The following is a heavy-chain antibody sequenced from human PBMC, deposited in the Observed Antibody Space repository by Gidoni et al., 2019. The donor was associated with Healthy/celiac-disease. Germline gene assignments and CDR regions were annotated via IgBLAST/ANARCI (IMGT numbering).Heavy chain of an antibody. V-gene: IGHV4-34*01. J-gene: IGHJ1*01. CDR3: ARGRRGSRAEYFQH. CDR2: INHSGST. Sequence: QVQLQQWGAGLLKPSETLSLTCAVYGGSFSGYYWSWIRQPPGKGLEWIGEINHSGSTNYNPSLKSRVTISVDTSKNQFSLKLSSVTAADTAVYYCARGRRGSRAEYFQHWGQGTLVTVSS. CDR1: GGSFSGYY. D-gene: IGHD3-10*01.